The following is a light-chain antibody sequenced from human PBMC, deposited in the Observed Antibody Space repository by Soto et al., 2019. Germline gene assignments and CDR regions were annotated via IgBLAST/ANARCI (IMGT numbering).Light chain of an antibody. V-gene: IGKV3-20*01. CDR3: QQYITSAMFT. J-gene: IGKJ3*01. Sequence: EVVLTQSPGTLSLSPGERATLSCRASQSVSSDYLAWYQQIPGQAPRLLIYGASTRAAGIPDRFSGSGSGTDFTLTISRLEPEDFAVFYCQQYITSAMFTLGPGTTVDIK. CDR1: QSVSSDY. CDR2: GAS.